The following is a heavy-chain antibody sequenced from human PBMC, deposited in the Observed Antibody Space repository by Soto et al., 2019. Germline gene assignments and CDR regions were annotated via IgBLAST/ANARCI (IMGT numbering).Heavy chain of an antibody. V-gene: IGHV4-34*01. CDR1: GGSFSGYY. Sequence: SETLSLTCAVYGGSFSGYYWSWIRQRPGKGLEWIGEINHSGSTNYNPSLKSRVTISVDTSKNQFSLKLSSVTAAGTAVYYCARAKVFRPYYYGSGSYELDYWGQGTLVTVSS. CDR2: INHSGST. J-gene: IGHJ4*02. CDR3: ARAKVFRPYYYGSGSYELDY. D-gene: IGHD3-10*01.